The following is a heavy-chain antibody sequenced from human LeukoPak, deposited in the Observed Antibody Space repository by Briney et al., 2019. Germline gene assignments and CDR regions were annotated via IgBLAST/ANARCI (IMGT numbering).Heavy chain of an antibody. CDR2: ISYDGSKD. V-gene: IGHV3-30*18. D-gene: IGHD3-9*01. J-gene: IGHJ4*02. CDR3: AKGYDILSD. CDR1: GFTFRSSN. Sequence: PGGSLRLSCADSGFTFRSSNMHWVRQAPGKGLEWVAVISYDGSKDYYVDSVEGRFTISRDNSKNTLYLQMNSLGPEDTAVYYCAKGYDILSDLGQGTLVTVSS.